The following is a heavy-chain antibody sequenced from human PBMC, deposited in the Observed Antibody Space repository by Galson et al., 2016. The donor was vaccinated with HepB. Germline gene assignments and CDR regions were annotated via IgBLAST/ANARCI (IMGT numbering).Heavy chain of an antibody. D-gene: IGHD5-24*01. J-gene: IGHJ4*02. CDR2: ISSNSHYI. V-gene: IGHV3-21*01. Sequence: SLRLSCAASRFTFSSYSMNWVRQAPGKGLEWVSSISSNSHYIYYAASVKGRFTISRDNAKNSLYLQMTRLRAEDTAVYFCAHLTGGRWVQLAPWRGPPDYWGQGTLVTVSS. CDR3: AHLTGGRWVQLAPWRGPPDY. CDR1: RFTFSSYS.